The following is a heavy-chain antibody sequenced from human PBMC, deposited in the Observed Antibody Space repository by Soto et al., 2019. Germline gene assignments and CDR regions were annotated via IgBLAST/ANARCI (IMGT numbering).Heavy chain of an antibody. CDR1: GGSISSGGYY. Sequence: QVQLQESGPGLVKPSQTLSLTCTVSGGSISSGGYYWSWIRQHPGKGLEWIGYIYYSGSTYYNPPLNSRCTIAVDTSKKQLSRKLRSVTAADTAVYYYATDSQTVDQYDFDICGQGTMVTVSS. V-gene: IGHV4-31*03. D-gene: IGHD5-12*01. CDR3: ATDSQTVDQYDFDI. J-gene: IGHJ3*02. CDR2: IYYSGST.